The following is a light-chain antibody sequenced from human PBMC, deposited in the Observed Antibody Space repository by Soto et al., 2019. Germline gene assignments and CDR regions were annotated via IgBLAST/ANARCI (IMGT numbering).Light chain of an antibody. J-gene: IGKJ3*01. CDR3: HQSYTAPYT. CDR1: RSISNY. CDR2: GAS. Sequence: DIQMTQSPSSLSASVGDAVTLTCRASRSISNYLNWYQQKPGRAPKLLISGASSLQRGVPSRFSGSGSGKTFTLTITSLQPDDFALYFCHQSYTAPYTFVPGTKVEIK. V-gene: IGKV1-39*01.